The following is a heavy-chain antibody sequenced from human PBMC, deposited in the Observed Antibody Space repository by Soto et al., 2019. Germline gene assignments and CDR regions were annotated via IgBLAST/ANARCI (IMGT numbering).Heavy chain of an antibody. CDR2: IYYNGNT. J-gene: IGHJ4*02. D-gene: IGHD4-4*01. Sequence: NPSETLSLTCTVSGGSISSSVYYWSWIRQLPGKGLEWIAYIYYNGNTHYNPSLKSRVSISVDTSKNQFSLKLSSVTAADTAVYYCAREKQYYFDYWGQGALVTVSS. V-gene: IGHV4-31*03. CDR1: GGSISSSVYY. CDR3: AREKQYYFDY.